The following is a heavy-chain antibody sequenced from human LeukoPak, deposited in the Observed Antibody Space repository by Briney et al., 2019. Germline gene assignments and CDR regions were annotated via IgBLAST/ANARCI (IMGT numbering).Heavy chain of an antibody. CDR2: ISSSSSYT. CDR3: ARVPIHRAFDP. Sequence: GGSLRLSCAASGFTFSDYYMSWIRQAPGKGLEWVSYISSSSSYTNCADSVKGRFTISRDNAKNSLYLQMNSLRAEDTAVYYCARVPIHRAFDPWGQGTLVTVSS. CDR1: GFTFSDYY. J-gene: IGHJ5*02. V-gene: IGHV3-11*06. D-gene: IGHD1-14*01.